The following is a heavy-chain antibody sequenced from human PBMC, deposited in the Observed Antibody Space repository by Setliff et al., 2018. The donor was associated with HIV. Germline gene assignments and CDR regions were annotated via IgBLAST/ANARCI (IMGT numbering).Heavy chain of an antibody. D-gene: IGHD5-18*01. CDR1: GFTFGDYA. Sequence: GGSLRLSCTASGFTFGDYAMSWVRQAPGKGQEWVGFIRSKAYGGTTEYAASVKDSFTVSRDDSKSIAYPQIYSLKTEDTAVYYCTSDKGYAFDIWGQGTMVTVSS. CDR3: TSDKGYAFDI. CDR2: IRSKAYGGTT. V-gene: IGHV3-49*04. J-gene: IGHJ3*02.